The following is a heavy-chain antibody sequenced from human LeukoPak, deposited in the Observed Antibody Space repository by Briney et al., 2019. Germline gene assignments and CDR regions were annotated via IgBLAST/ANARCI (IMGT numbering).Heavy chain of an antibody. CDR1: GYTFTGYY. D-gene: IGHD6-13*01. J-gene: IGHJ4*02. Sequence: GASVKVSCKASGYTFTGYYMHWVRQAPGQGLEWMGWINPNSGGTNYAQKFQGWVTMTRDTSISTAYMELSRLRSDDTAVYYCARDGGIAAAGLFDYWGQGTLVTVSS. CDR3: ARDGGIAAAGLFDY. V-gene: IGHV1-2*04. CDR2: INPNSGGT.